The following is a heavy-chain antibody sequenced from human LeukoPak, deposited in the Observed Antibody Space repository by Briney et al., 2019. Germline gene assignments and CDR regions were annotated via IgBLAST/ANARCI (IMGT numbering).Heavy chain of an antibody. CDR3: ARASSFRIAALDY. CDR2: IYYSGST. D-gene: IGHD6-6*01. Sequence: PSETLSLTCTVSGGSISSGGYYWRWNRQHPGKGLEWIGYIYYSGSTYYNPSLKSRVTISVDTSKNQFSLKLSSVTAADTAVYYCARASSFRIAALDYWGQGTLVTVSS. V-gene: IGHV4-31*03. CDR1: GGSISSGGYY. J-gene: IGHJ4*02.